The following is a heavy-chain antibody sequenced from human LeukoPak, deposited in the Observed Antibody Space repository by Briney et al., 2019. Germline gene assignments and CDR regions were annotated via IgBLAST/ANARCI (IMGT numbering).Heavy chain of an antibody. V-gene: IGHV4-4*07. CDR2: IYTSGST. D-gene: IGHD5-18*01. CDR1: GDSISGYY. Sequence: SETLSLTCTVSGDSISGYYWSWIRQPAGKGLEWIGRIYTSGSTDYNPSLMSRVTMSVDTSKNQFSLKLRSMTAADTAVYYCARDLLDTSMVHYWYFDLWGRGTLVTVSS. CDR3: ARDLLDTSMVHYWYFDL. J-gene: IGHJ2*01.